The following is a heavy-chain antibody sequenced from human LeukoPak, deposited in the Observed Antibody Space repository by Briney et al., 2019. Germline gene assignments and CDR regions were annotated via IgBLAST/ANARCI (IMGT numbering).Heavy chain of an antibody. V-gene: IGHV3-33*08. Sequence: GGSLRLSCAASGFIFSDHYMDWVRQAPGKGLERVAVIWYDGSNKYYADSVKGRFTISRDNSKNTLYLQMNSLRAEDTAVYYCARDRVLDYDSSGYSNWFDPWGQGTLVTVSS. CDR2: IWYDGSNK. CDR3: ARDRVLDYDSSGYSNWFDP. CDR1: GFIFSDHY. D-gene: IGHD3-22*01. J-gene: IGHJ5*02.